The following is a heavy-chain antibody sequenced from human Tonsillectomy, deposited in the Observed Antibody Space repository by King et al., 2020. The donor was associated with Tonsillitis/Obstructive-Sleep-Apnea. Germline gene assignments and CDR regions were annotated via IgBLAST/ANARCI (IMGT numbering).Heavy chain of an antibody. V-gene: IGHV3-9*01. CDR1: GFTFDDYA. Sequence: VQLVESGGGLVQPGRSLRLSCAASGFTFDDYAMHWVRQAPGKGLEWVSGISWNSGSIDYADSVKGRFTISRDNAKNSLYLQMNSLRAEDTALYYCAKDRDRSGYQKSPFDYWGQGTLVTVSS. J-gene: IGHJ4*02. D-gene: IGHD3-22*01. CDR2: ISWNSGSI. CDR3: AKDRDRSGYQKSPFDY.